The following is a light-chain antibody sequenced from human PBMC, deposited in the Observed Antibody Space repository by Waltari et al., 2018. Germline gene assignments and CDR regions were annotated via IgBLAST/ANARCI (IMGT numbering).Light chain of an antibody. CDR2: DAS. Sequence: EIVLTQSPATLSLSPGERASLSCRASQSVSRDLAWYRQKPGQAPRLLIFDASIRSTGTPARFSGSGSGTDFTLTRSSLDSEDFAIYYCQQRRDWPLTFGGGTKVEIK. J-gene: IGKJ4*01. V-gene: IGKV3-11*01. CDR3: QQRRDWPLT. CDR1: QSVSRD.